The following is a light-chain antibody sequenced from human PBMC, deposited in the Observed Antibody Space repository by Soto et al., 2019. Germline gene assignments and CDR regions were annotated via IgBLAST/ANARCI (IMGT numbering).Light chain of an antibody. CDR2: DAS. Sequence: EIVVTQSPATLSLSPGERATLSCRASQSISTYLAWYQQKPGQARRLLIYDASNRATDIPARLSGSGSGTDFTLTISSLEPEDFQVYYCQRRSTLPLTFGGGTKVEIK. V-gene: IGKV3-11*01. CDR3: QRRSTLPLT. J-gene: IGKJ4*01. CDR1: QSISTY.